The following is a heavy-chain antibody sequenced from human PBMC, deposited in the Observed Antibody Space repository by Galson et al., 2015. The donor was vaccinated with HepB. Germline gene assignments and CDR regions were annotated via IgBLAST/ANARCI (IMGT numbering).Heavy chain of an antibody. CDR2: ISSSSSYT. Sequence: SLRLSCAASGFTFSDYYMSWIRQAPGKGLEWVSYISSSSSYTNYADSVKGRFTISRDNAKNSLYLQMNSLRAEDTAVYYCARDLRSPVGYYYDSSGSPGVWAYWGQGTLVTVSS. J-gene: IGHJ4*02. CDR3: ARDLRSPVGYYYDSSGSPGVWAY. D-gene: IGHD3-22*01. CDR1: GFTFSDYY. V-gene: IGHV3-11*06.